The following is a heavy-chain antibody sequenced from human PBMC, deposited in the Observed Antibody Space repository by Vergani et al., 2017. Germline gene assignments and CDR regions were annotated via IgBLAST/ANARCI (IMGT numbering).Heavy chain of an antibody. CDR2: IYYSGST. D-gene: IGHD6-13*01. CDR3: ARAIAAAGTDY. J-gene: IGHJ4*02. V-gene: IGHV4-59*01. Sequence: QVQLQESGPGLVKPSETLSLTCTVSGGSISSYYWSWIRQPPGKGLKWIGYIYYSGSTNYNPSLKSRVTISVDTSKNQFSLKLSSVTAADTAVYYCARAIAAAGTDYWGQGTLVTVSS. CDR1: GGSISSYY.